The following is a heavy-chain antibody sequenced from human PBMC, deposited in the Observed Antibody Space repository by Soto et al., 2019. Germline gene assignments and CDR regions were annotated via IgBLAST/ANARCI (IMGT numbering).Heavy chain of an antibody. CDR3: THSRGYVGFDY. D-gene: IGHD5-12*01. J-gene: IGHJ4*02. V-gene: IGHV2-5*02. CDR2: IYWDDDK. Sequence: QITLKETGPTLVNPTQTLTLTCTFSGFSLTTYGVGVGWIRQPPGKALEWLAFIYWDDDKRYSPSLKSRLTITKDTSKNQLALRMTNMDPVDTATYYCTHSRGYVGFDYWSQGILVTVSP. CDR1: GFSLTTYGVG.